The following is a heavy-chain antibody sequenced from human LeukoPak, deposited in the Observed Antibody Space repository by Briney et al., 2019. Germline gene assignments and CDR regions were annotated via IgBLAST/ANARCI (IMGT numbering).Heavy chain of an antibody. J-gene: IGHJ4*02. CDR3: ARGEGCGRTSSCHIDC. CDR2: INPNIGGT. D-gene: IGHD2-2*02. CDR1: EYTFTGYY. Sequence: ASVKVSCKASEYTFTGYYLHWVRQAPGQGLEWMGWINPNIGGTHYAQKFQGRVTMTRDTSINTAYMELSRLRSDDTAVYYCARGEGCGRTSSCHIDCWGQGTLVTVSS. V-gene: IGHV1-2*02.